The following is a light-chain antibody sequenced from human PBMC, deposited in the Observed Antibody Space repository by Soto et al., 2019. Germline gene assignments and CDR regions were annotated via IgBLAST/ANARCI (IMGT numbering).Light chain of an antibody. J-gene: IGKJ1*01. CDR2: GAS. CDR1: QSVNTN. V-gene: IGKV3-15*01. Sequence: EIVVTQSPATLSVSPGERATLSCRASQSVNTNFAWYQQKPGQAPRLLIYGASTRATGIPARFSGRGSGTEFTLTISSLQSEDFAVYYCQQYNNWPSWTFGQGTKVDIK. CDR3: QQYNNWPSWT.